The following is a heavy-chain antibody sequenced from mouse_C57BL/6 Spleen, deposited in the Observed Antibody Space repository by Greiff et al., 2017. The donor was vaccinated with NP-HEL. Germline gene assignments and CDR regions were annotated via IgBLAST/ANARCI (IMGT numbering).Heavy chain of an antibody. CDR2: IYPGSGNT. CDR1: GYTFTDYY. V-gene: IGHV1-76*01. Sequence: QVQLQQSGAELVRPGASVKLSCKASGYTFTDYYINWVKQRPGQGLEWIARIYPGSGNTYYNEKFKGKATLTAEKSSSTAYMQLSSLTSEDSAVYFCARSRSTSGGYAMDYWGQGTSVTVSS. J-gene: IGHJ4*01. CDR3: ARSRSTSGGYAMDY. D-gene: IGHD3-1*01.